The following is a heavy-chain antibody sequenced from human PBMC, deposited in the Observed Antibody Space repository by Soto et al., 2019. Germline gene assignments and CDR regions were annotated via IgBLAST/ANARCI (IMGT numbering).Heavy chain of an antibody. CDR3: ARAVSNFYHYYYMDV. D-gene: IGHD4-17*01. J-gene: IGHJ6*03. Sequence: QVPLVQSGAEVKKPGASVKVSCKASGYTFTTYDISWVRQAPGQGLEWMGWISAFNGNTNYAQKLQGRVTMTTDTSTSTAYMELRSLRSDDTAVYYCARAVSNFYHYYYMDVWGKGTTVTVSS. CDR2: ISAFNGNT. V-gene: IGHV1-18*01. CDR1: GYTFTTYD.